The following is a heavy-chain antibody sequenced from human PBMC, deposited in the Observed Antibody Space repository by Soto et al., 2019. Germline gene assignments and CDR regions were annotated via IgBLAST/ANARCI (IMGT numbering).Heavy chain of an antibody. Sequence: EVQLLESGGGLVQPGGSLRLSCTASGFTFSDHAMTWVRQAPGKGLEWLSGMMGGGSGAYYADTVTGRFIVSRANSNNTLFLQVDSLRVEDTAVYYCAIDLWWYTHWGQGTLVTVSS. D-gene: IGHD2-15*01. CDR1: GFTFSDHA. J-gene: IGHJ4*02. CDR2: MMGGGSGA. V-gene: IGHV3-23*01. CDR3: AIDLWWYTH.